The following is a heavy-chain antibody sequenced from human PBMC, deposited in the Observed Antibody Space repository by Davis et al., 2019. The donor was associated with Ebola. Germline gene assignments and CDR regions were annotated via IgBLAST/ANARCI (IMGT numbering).Heavy chain of an antibody. CDR3: ARNGYYYAMDV. J-gene: IGHJ6*02. Sequence: PGGSLRLSCVASAFTFDDHAMHWVRQAPGKGLEWLARISRDGNDKYYVDFVKGRITISRDNAKNSLFLQMNSLGADDTAVYYCARNGYYYAMDVWGQGTTVTVSS. V-gene: IGHV3-7*03. CDR1: AFTFDDHA. CDR2: ISRDGNDK.